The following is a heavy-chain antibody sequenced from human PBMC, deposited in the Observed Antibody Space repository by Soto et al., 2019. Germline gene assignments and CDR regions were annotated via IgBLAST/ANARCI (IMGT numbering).Heavy chain of an antibody. CDR2: IYYSGST. D-gene: IGHD2-15*01. CDR1: GGSINSGDYH. V-gene: IGHV4-30-4*01. Sequence: PSETLSLTCTVSGGSINSGDYHWSWIRQSPGKGLEWIGAIYYSGSTYYNPSLKSRIRISVDTSKNQFSLKVNSVTAADTAVYYCARDYRVTSAVAIDVWGEGTTVTVSS. J-gene: IGHJ6*04. CDR3: ARDYRVTSAVAIDV.